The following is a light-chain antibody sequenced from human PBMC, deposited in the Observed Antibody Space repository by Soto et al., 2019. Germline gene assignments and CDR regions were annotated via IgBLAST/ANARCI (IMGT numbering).Light chain of an antibody. CDR2: EVT. CDR3: SSYTSITTLDV. Sequence: QSALTQPASVSGSPGQSITISCTGTNSDIGDYNYVSWFQHHPGKAPKLIIYEVTNRPSGVSNRFSGSKSANMASLTISGLQAEDEADYYCSSYTSITTLDVFGTGTKLTVL. J-gene: IGLJ1*01. V-gene: IGLV2-14*01. CDR1: NSDIGDYNY.